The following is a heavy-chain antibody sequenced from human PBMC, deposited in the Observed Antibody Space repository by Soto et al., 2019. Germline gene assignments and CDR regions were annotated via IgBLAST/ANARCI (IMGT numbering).Heavy chain of an antibody. CDR2: ISNGGGDR. Sequence: QVQLVESGGGVVQPGGSLKLSCAASGFSFNSYAMHWVRQAPDKGLEWVAVISNGGGDRFYADSVKGRFTISRDNSKNIAYLQMDNLRAEDTAVYFCSRSMYYYDTDEYLDSGGQGTLLTVSS. V-gene: IGHV3-30-3*01. D-gene: IGHD3-22*01. J-gene: IGHJ4*02. CDR3: SRSMYYYDTDEYLDS. CDR1: GFSFNSYA.